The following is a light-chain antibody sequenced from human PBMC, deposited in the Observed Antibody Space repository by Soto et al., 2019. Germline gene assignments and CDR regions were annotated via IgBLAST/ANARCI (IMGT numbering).Light chain of an antibody. CDR3: SSYTSSNTLV. V-gene: IGLV2-14*01. Sequence: QSALTQPASVSGSPGQSITISCTGTSSDVGAYNYVSWYQQQPGKAPKLMIFEVSDRPSGVSKRFSGSKSGNTAALTISGLQAEDEADYYFSSYTSSNTLVFGGGTKLTVL. CDR1: SSDVGAYNY. CDR2: EVS. J-gene: IGLJ2*01.